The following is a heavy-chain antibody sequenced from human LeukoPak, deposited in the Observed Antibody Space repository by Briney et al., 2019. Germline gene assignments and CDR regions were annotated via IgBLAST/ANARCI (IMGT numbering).Heavy chain of an antibody. CDR2: IKQDGSEK. J-gene: IGHJ4*02. Sequence: GSLRLPLAASGFTFSSYWKRWGRQGPGKGLGWVGNIKQDGSEKYYVDSVKGRFTISRDNAKNSLYLQMNSLRAEDTAVYYCARALAGYNRPGGYWGQGTLVTVSS. D-gene: IGHD5-24*01. CDR1: GFTFSSYW. V-gene: IGHV3-7*05. CDR3: ARALAGYNRPGGY.